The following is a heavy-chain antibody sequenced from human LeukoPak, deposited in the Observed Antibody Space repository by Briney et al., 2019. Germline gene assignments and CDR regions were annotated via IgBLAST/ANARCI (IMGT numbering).Heavy chain of an antibody. CDR1: GGSISSGDYY. D-gene: IGHD5-18*01. V-gene: IGHV4-30-4*01. CDR2: IYYSGST. CDR3: ARGGYTAYYHGMDV. Sequence: PSQTLSLTCTVSGGSISSGDYYWSWIRQPPGEGLERIGYIYYSGSTYDKRSLKSRGTISVDTSKNQFSLKLSSVAAADTAVYYCARGGYTAYYHGMDVWGQGTTVTVSS. J-gene: IGHJ6*02.